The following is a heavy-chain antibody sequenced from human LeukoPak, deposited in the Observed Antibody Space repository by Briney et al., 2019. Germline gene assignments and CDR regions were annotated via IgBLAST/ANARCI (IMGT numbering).Heavy chain of an antibody. V-gene: IGHV3-30*18. CDR3: AKGRDSSSWLDYFDY. CDR1: GFTFSSYG. D-gene: IGHD6-13*01. Sequence: PGGSLRLSCAASGFTFSSYGMHWVRQAPGKGLEWVAVISYDGSNKYYADSVKGRFTISRDNSKNTLYLQMNSLRAEDTAVYYCAKGRDSSSWLDYFDYWGQGNLVTVSS. CDR2: ISYDGSNK. J-gene: IGHJ4*02.